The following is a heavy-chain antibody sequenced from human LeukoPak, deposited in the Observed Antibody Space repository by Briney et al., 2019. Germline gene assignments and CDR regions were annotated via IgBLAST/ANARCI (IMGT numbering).Heavy chain of an antibody. V-gene: IGHV3-23*01. CDR2: ISGSGGST. D-gene: IGHD6-13*01. CDR3: AKRGLAAALFR. Sequence: GGPLRLSCAASGFTFSSYAMHWVRQAPGKGLEWDSDISGSGGSTYYADSVKGRFTISRDNSKNTLYLQMNRLRAEDTAVYYCAKRGLAAALFRWGQGTLVTVSS. CDR1: GFTFSSYA. J-gene: IGHJ4*02.